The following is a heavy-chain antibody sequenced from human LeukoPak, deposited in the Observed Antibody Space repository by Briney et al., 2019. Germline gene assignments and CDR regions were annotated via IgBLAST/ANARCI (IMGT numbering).Heavy chain of an antibody. J-gene: IGHJ4*02. CDR1: GFDFNKYW. Sequence: GGSLTLSRAASGFDFNKYWMNWVRQAPGKGLGWVANIKHDDTEINYVESVRSRSTVSRENTKNSLYLQLNTLRHEDAAVYFCARGGYDNFWTGLVDYWGLGTPVTVSS. CDR3: ARGGYDNFWTGLVDY. V-gene: IGHV3-7*01. D-gene: IGHD3/OR15-3a*01. CDR2: IKHDDTEI.